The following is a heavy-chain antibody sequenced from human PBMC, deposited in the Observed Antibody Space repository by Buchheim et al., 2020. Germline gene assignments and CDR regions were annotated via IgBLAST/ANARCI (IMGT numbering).Heavy chain of an antibody. CDR2: IKKDGSEK. Sequence: EVQLVESGGGLVQPGGSRSLSCAASGFTFSSYWMSWVRQAPGKGLEWVATIKKDGSEKYYLDFVKGRFTISRDNAKNSLNLKMNSLRAEDTAVYYCARETTYYYDSSGYYGFDYWGQGTL. V-gene: IGHV3-7*01. J-gene: IGHJ4*02. D-gene: IGHD3-22*01. CDR1: GFTFSSYW. CDR3: ARETTYYYDSSGYYGFDY.